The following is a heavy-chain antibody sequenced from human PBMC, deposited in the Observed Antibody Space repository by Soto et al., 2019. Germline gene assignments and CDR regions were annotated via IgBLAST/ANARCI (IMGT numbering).Heavy chain of an antibody. CDR1: GDSFSSYI. V-gene: IGHV1-69*04. Sequence: SVKVSCKISGDSFSSYIISWVRRAPGQGLEWLGRIIPFASIPNYAQKFQGRLTITADKSTSTAYMELSSLRSDDTAVYFCARDRALNNAALTMAYWG. CDR3: ARDRALNNAALTMAY. D-gene: IGHD3-10*01. J-gene: IGHJ4*01. CDR2: IIPFASIP.